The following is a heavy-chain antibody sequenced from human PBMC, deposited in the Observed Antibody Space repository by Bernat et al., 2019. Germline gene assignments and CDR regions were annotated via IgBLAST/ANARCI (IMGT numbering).Heavy chain of an antibody. CDR2: IKQDGSEK. J-gene: IGHJ4*02. Sequence: EVQLVESGGGLVQPGGSLRLSCAATGFTFSSYWMTWVRQAPGKGLEWVVIIKQDGSEKYYVDSVKGRFTISRDNAKNSLYLQMNSLRAEDTAVYYCARPNQDGDYGGVYFDYWGQGALVTVSP. CDR3: ARPNQDGDYGGVYFDY. V-gene: IGHV3-7*01. CDR1: GFTFSSYW. D-gene: IGHD4-17*01.